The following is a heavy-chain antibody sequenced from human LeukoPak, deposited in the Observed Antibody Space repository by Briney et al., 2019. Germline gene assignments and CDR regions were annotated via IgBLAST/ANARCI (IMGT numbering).Heavy chain of an antibody. V-gene: IGHV4-39*01. D-gene: IGHD1-26*01. CDR2: IYYSGNT. J-gene: IGHJ3*02. Sequence: PSETLSLTCTVSGVSISSSNSYWGWIRQPPGKGLEWIGSIYYSGNTYYNASLKSQVSISIDTSKNQFSLKLSSVTAADTAVYYCATTYSGSRSYAFDIWGQGTMVTVSS. CDR1: GVSISSSNSY. CDR3: ATTYSGSRSYAFDI.